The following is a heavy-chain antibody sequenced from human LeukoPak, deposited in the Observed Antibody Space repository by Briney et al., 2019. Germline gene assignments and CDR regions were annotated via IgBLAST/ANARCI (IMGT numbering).Heavy chain of an antibody. Sequence: SETLSLTCAVYGGSFSVYYWSWIRQPPGKGLEWIGEINHSGSTNYNPSLKSRVTISVDTSKNQFSLKLSSVTAAGTAVYYCASQSSGFPPVDYWGQGTLVTVSS. CDR1: GGSFSVYY. V-gene: IGHV4-34*01. CDR3: ASQSSGFPPVDY. J-gene: IGHJ4*02. CDR2: INHSGST. D-gene: IGHD3-22*01.